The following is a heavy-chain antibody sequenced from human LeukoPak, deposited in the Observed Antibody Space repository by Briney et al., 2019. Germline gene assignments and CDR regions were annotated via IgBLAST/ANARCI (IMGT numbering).Heavy chain of an antibody. CDR2: IYYSGST. CDR3: ARLGGYSYGSTG. CDR1: GGSFNGYY. V-gene: IGHV4-34*01. D-gene: IGHD5-18*01. J-gene: IGHJ4*02. Sequence: SETLSLTCAVYGGSFNGYYWSWIRQSPGKGLGWIGSIYYSGSTYYNPSLKSRVTISVDTSKNQFSLKLSSVTAADTAVYYCARLGGYSYGSTGWGQGTLVTVSS.